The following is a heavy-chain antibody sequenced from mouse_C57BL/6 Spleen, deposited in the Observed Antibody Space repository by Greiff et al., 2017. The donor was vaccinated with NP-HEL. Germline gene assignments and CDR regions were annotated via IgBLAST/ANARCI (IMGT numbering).Heavy chain of an antibody. CDR3: ARSYYGSSYDPYYYAMDY. J-gene: IGHJ4*01. CDR2: INPNYGTT. V-gene: IGHV1-39*01. CDR1: GYSFTDYN. Sequence: EVQLQQSGPELVKPGASVKISCKASGYSFTDYNMNWAKQSNGKSLEWIGVINPNYGTTSYNQKFKGKATLTVDQSSSTAYMQLNSLTSEDSAVYYCARSYYGSSYDPYYYAMDYWGQGTSVTVSS. D-gene: IGHD1-1*01.